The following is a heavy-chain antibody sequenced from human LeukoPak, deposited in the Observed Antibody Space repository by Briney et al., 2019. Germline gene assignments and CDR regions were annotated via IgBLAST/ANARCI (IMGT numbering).Heavy chain of an antibody. CDR2: ISSSSSYI. CDR3: ARDSRPRDGYNCLDY. CDR1: GFTFSSYS. J-gene: IGHJ4*02. V-gene: IGHV3-21*01. D-gene: IGHD5-24*01. Sequence: PGGSLRLSCAASGFTFSSYSMNWVRQAPGKGLEWVSSISSSSSYIYYADSVKGRFTISRDNAKNSLYLQMNSLRAEDTAVYYCARDSRPRDGYNCLDYWGQGTLVTVS.